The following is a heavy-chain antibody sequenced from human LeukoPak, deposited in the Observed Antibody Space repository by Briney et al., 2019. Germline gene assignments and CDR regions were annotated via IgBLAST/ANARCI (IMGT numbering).Heavy chain of an antibody. V-gene: IGHV4-39*01. D-gene: IGHD3-22*01. CDR2: IYYSGST. Sequence: PSETLSLTCTVSGGSISSSSYYWGWIRQPPGKGLEWIGSIYYSGSTYYNPSLKSRVTISVDTSKNQFSLMLSSVTAADTAVYYCARHDGYYYDSSGYLNWFDPWGQGTLVTVSS. CDR1: GGSISSSSYY. J-gene: IGHJ5*02. CDR3: ARHDGYYYDSSGYLNWFDP.